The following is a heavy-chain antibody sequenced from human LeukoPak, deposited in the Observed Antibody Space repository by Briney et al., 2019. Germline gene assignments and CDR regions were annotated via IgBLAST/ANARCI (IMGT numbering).Heavy chain of an antibody. V-gene: IGHV1-2*02. Sequence: ASVKVSCKASGYTFTGYYMHWVRQAPGQGLEWMGWINPNSGGTNYAQKFQGRVTMTRDTPISTAYMELSRLRSDDTAVYYCAREGAGQGYSSSSHYFDYWGQGTLVTVSS. CDR1: GYTFTGYY. J-gene: IGHJ4*02. CDR2: INPNSGGT. CDR3: AREGAGQGYSSSSHYFDY. D-gene: IGHD6-6*01.